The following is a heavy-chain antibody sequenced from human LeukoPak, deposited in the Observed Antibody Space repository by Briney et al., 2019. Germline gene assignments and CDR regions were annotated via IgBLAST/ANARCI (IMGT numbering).Heavy chain of an antibody. Sequence: GGSLRLSCAASGFTFSSFAMSWVRQAPGKGLEWVSAISGSGGSTYYADSVKGRFTISRDNSKNTLYLQMNSLRAEDTAVYYCAKGSGPVRVYYFDYWGQGTLVTVSS. CDR2: ISGSGGST. V-gene: IGHV3-23*01. D-gene: IGHD5-12*01. J-gene: IGHJ4*02. CDR3: AKGSGPVRVYYFDY. CDR1: GFTFSSFA.